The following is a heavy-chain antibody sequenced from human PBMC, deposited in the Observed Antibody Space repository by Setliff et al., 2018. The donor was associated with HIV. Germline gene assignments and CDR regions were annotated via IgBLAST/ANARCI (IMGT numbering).Heavy chain of an antibody. CDR3: VREGSVGGRYYYYMNL. V-gene: IGHV1-18*01. CDR1: GYTFTSYG. CDR2: ISAYNGNT. D-gene: IGHD6-19*01. J-gene: IGHJ6*03. Sequence: ASVKVSCKASGYTFTSYGISWVRQAPGQGLEWMGWISAYNGNTNYAQKLQGRVTMTTDTSTSTAYMELRSLRSEDSALYYCVREGSVGGRYYYYMNLWGKGTTVTVSS.